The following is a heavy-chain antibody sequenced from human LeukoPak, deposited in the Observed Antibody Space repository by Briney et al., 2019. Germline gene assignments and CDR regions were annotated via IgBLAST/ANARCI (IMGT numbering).Heavy chain of an antibody. D-gene: IGHD2-2*01. CDR2: IIPIFGTA. Sequence: SVKVSCKASGGTFSSYAISWVRQAPGQGLEWMGGIIPIFGTANYAQKFQGRVTITADESTSTAYMELSSLRSEDTAVYYCARGLGYCSSTSCSYNPWGQGTLVTVSS. CDR3: ARGLGYCSSTSCSYNP. J-gene: IGHJ5*02. V-gene: IGHV1-69*13. CDR1: GGTFSSYA.